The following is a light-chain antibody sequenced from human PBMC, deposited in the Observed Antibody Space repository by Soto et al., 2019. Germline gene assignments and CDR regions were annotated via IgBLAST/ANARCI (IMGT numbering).Light chain of an antibody. V-gene: IGLV1-51*01. J-gene: IGLJ2*01. CDR1: SSNIGNNY. Sequence: QSVLTQPPSVSAAPGQKVTISCSGSSSNIGNNYVSWYQQLPGTAPKLLIYDNDKRPSGIPDRFSGSKSGTSATLGVTGLQTGDEADYYCATWDSSLSAGVFGGGTKRPS. CDR3: ATWDSSLSAGV. CDR2: DND.